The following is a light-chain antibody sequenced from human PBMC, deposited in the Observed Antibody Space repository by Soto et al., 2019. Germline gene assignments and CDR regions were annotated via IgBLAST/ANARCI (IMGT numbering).Light chain of an antibody. CDR1: QSVTNSY. CDR2: GAS. Sequence: EIVMTQSPVTLSVSPGERATLSCRARQSVTNSYLAWYQQKPGQAPRLLIFGASTRAAGIPARFSGSGSGTEFTPTISSLQSEDFAVYYCQQYSNWPLTFGGGTKVDIK. CDR3: QQYSNWPLT. J-gene: IGKJ4*01. V-gene: IGKV3-15*01.